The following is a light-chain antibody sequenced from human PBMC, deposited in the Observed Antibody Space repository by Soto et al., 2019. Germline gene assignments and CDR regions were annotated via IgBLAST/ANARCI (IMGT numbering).Light chain of an antibody. J-gene: IGLJ3*02. CDR3: SSYAASNNFYFV. Sequence: QSVLTQPPSASGSPGQSVTISCTGTSSDVGGYNYVSWYQQYPGRAPKLMIYEVTKRHSGVPDRFSGSKSGNTASLTVSGLQAEDEADYCCSSYAASNNFYFVFGGGTKLTVL. V-gene: IGLV2-8*01. CDR2: EVT. CDR1: SSDVGGYNY.